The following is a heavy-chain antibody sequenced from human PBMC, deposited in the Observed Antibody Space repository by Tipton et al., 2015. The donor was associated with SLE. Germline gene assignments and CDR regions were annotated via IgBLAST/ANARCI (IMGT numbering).Heavy chain of an antibody. D-gene: IGHD3-3*01. V-gene: IGHV4-34*01. CDR1: GDSISTYY. J-gene: IGHJ4*02. CDR3: ARDDFWSGYYNRGDY. CDR2: INHSGST. Sequence: TLSLTCTVSGDSISTYYWSWIRQPPGKGLEWIGEINHSGSTNYNPSLKSRVTISVDTSKNQFSLKLSSVTAADTAVYYCARDDFWSGYYNRGDYWGQGTLVTVSS.